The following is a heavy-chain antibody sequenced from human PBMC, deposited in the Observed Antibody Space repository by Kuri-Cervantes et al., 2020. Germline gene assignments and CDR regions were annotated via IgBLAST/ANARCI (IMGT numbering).Heavy chain of an antibody. CDR2: ISHDGGNE. D-gene: IGHD6-13*01. Sequence: GESLKSSCAVSGFIFSDYAMHWVRQAPGKGPEWVAVISHDGGNEYYTDSVKGRFTISRDNSKNTLYLQMNSLRAEDTAVYYCAREMYSSSPFDYWGQGTLVTVSS. J-gene: IGHJ4*02. CDR1: GFIFSDYA. CDR3: AREMYSSSPFDY. V-gene: IGHV3-30*03.